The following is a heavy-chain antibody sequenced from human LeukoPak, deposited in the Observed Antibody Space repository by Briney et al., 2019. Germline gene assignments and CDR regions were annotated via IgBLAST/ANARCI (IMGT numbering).Heavy chain of an antibody. CDR2: ISSSSSYI. CDR1: GFTFSSYS. CDR3: ARIGRANAFDI. J-gene: IGHJ3*02. Sequence: GGSLRLSCAASGFTFSSYSMNWVRQAPGKGLGWVSSISSSSSYIYYADSVKGRFTISRDNAKNSLYLQMNSLRAEDTAVYYCARIGRANAFDIWGQGTMVTVSS. V-gene: IGHV3-21*01.